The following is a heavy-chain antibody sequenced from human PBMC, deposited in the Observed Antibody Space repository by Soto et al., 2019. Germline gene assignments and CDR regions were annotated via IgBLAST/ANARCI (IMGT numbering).Heavy chain of an antibody. Sequence: QVQLQESGPGLVKPSETLSLTCTVSGSSVSSYYWSWIRQPPGKGLEWIGYISNSGSTNYNPSLRSRVTISVDTSKNQFSLKMTSVTAADTAVYYCARETPYCTSTRCSASYYYGMDVWGQGTTVTVSS. J-gene: IGHJ6*02. CDR2: ISNSGST. CDR3: ARETPYCTSTRCSASYYYGMDV. D-gene: IGHD2-2*01. V-gene: IGHV4-59*02. CDR1: GSSVSSYY.